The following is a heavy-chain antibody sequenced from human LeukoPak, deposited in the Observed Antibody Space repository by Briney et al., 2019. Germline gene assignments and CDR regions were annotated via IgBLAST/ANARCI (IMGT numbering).Heavy chain of an antibody. V-gene: IGHV3-23*01. CDR1: GFTFSSYA. D-gene: IGHD2/OR15-2a*01. CDR3: AKVPNRGYFDY. CDR2: ISGSGGST. J-gene: IGHJ4*02. Sequence: GGSLRLSCAASGFTFSSYAMSWVRQAPGKGLEWVSAISGSGGSTYYADSVKGRFTISRDNSKNTPYLQMNSLRAEDTAVYYRAKVPNRGYFDYWGQGTLVTVSS.